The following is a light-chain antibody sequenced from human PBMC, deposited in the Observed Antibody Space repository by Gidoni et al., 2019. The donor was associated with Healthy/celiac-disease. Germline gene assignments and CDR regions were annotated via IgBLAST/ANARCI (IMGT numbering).Light chain of an antibody. CDR1: QSISSY. V-gene: IGKV1-39*01. J-gene: IGKJ5*01. Sequence: DIQMTQSPSFLSASVGDRVTITCRASQSISSYLNWYQQKPGKAPKLLIYAASSLQSGVPSRFSGSGSGTDFTLTISSLQPKDFATYYCQQSYSTPITFGQXTRLEIK. CDR2: AAS. CDR3: QQSYSTPIT.